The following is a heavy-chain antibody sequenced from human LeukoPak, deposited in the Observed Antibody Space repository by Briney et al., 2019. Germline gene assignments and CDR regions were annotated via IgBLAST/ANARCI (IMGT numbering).Heavy chain of an antibody. V-gene: IGHV1-69*05. CDR2: IIPIFGTA. D-gene: IGHD3-3*01. J-gene: IGHJ4*02. CDR3: ARGGLRFSEWLYYFDY. CDR1: GGTFSSYA. Sequence: GASVKVSCKASGGTFSSYAISWVRQAPGQGLEWMGGIIPIFGTANYAQKFQGRVTITTDESTSTAYMELSSLRSEDTAVYYCARGGLRFSEWLYYFDYWGQGTLVTVSS.